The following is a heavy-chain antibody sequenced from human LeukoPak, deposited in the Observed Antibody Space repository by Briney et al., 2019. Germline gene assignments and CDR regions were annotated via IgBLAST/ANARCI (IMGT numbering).Heavy chain of an antibody. Sequence: GECLKISCKGSGYSFTSYWIGWVRQMPGKGLEWMGIIYPGGSDTRYSPSFQGQVTISADKSISTAYLEWSSLKASDTAMYYCARRTVAGPNTYDFAYWGQGTLVTVFS. D-gene: IGHD6-19*01. J-gene: IGHJ4*02. CDR2: IYPGGSDT. CDR3: ARRTVAGPNTYDFAY. V-gene: IGHV5-51*01. CDR1: GYSFTSYW.